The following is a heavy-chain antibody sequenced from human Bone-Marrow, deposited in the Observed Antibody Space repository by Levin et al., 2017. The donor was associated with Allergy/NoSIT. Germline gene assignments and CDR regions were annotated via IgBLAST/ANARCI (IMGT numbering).Heavy chain of an antibody. V-gene: IGHV3-9*01. D-gene: IGHD1-14*01. CDR3: AKVSFGTYGYLDS. J-gene: IGHJ4*02. CDR1: GFSFDDYA. Sequence: PGESLKISCSASGFSFDDYAMHWVRQAPGKGLEWVSGISWNSGSIGYADSVKGRFTISRDNTKNYLYVEMNSLRTEDTALYYCAKVSFGTYGYLDSWGQGTLVTVSS. CDR2: ISWNSGSI.